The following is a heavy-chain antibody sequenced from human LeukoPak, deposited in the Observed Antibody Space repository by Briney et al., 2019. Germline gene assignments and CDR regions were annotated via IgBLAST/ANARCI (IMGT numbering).Heavy chain of an antibody. J-gene: IGHJ4*02. CDR2: INSDGSST. CDR1: GFTFSSYW. V-gene: IGHV3-74*01. D-gene: IGHD6-13*01. CDR3: ARAKGQSSSWYIY. Sequence: GGSLRLSCAASGFTFSSYWMSWVRQAPGKGLVWVSRINSDGSSTSYADSVKGRFTISRDNAKNTLYLQMNSLRAEDTAVYYCARAKGQSSSWYIYWGQGTLVTVSS.